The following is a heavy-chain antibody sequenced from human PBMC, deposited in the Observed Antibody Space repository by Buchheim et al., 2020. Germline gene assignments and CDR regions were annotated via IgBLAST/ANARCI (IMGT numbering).Heavy chain of an antibody. D-gene: IGHD3-22*01. CDR2: ITHSGST. Sequence: QVQLQQWGAGLLKPSETLSLICAVYGASFSDYSWSWIRQPPGKGPEWIAEITHSGSTNFNPSVRSRVTISIDTSKNHFSLKMTSVTAADTAVYYCATGIKKGYESGMGLFESWGQGTL. J-gene: IGHJ4*02. V-gene: IGHV4-34*02. CDR1: GASFSDYS. CDR3: ATGIKKGYESGMGLFES.